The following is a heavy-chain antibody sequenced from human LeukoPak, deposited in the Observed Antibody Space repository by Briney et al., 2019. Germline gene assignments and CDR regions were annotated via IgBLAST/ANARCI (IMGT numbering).Heavy chain of an antibody. CDR2: ISAYNGNT. Sequence: GASVKVSCKASGYTFTSYGISWVRQAPGQGLEWMGWISAYNGNTNYAQKLQGRVTMTTDTSTSTAYMELRSLRSDDTAVYYCAREGASENGGYYYYYMDVWGKGTTVTVSS. D-gene: IGHD4-23*01. V-gene: IGHV1-18*01. J-gene: IGHJ6*03. CDR1: GYTFTSYG. CDR3: AREGASENGGYYYYYMDV.